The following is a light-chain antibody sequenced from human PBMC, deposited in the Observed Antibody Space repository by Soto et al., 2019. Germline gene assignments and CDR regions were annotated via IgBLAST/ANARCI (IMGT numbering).Light chain of an antibody. CDR1: QRISGY. V-gene: IGKV3-11*01. CDR2: DAS. J-gene: IGKJ1*01. Sequence: EIVLTQSPATLSLSPGERATLYCRASQRISGYLAWYQQRPGQAPRLLIYDASNRATGIPVRFSGSGSGTDYTLTITNLESEDFAVYYCQQRSNWPWTFGQGTKVDIK. CDR3: QQRSNWPWT.